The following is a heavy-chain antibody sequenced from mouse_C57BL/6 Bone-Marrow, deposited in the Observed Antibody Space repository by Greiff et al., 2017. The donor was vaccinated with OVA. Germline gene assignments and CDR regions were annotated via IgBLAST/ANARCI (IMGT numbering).Heavy chain of an antibody. D-gene: IGHD3-2*02. CDR2: IGPSDSYT. CDR1: GYTFTSYW. Sequence: QVQLQQPGAELVKPGASVTPSCQASGYTFTSYWMQWVKQRPGQGLEWIGEIGPSDSYTNYNQKFKGKATLTVDTSSSTAYMQLSSLTSEDSAVYYCAREGYSHAYWGQGTLVTVSA. CDR3: AREGYSHAY. J-gene: IGHJ3*01. V-gene: IGHV1-50*01.